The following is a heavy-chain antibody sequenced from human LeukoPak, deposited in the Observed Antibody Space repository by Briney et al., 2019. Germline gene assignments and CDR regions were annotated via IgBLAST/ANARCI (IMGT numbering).Heavy chain of an antibody. D-gene: IGHD1-26*01. Sequence: GGSLRLSCAASGFTFSSFSMVWVRQAPGKGLEWVSYTSSGSSTIYYADSVKGRFTISRDNAKNLLFVQMNSLRAEDTAVYYCARTIVGVDPQYYYYMDVWGKGTTVTVSS. J-gene: IGHJ6*03. CDR1: GFTFSSFS. CDR2: TSSGSSTI. CDR3: ARTIVGVDPQYYYYMDV. V-gene: IGHV3-48*01.